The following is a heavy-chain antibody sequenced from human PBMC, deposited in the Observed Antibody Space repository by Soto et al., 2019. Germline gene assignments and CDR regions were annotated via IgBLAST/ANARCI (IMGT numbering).Heavy chain of an antibody. Sequence: GGSLRLSCAASGFTLSGNWMNWVRQAPGKGLVWVSRINSDGSSTSYADSVKGRFTISRDNAKNTLYLQMSSLRAEDTAVYYCARRDAKWALDYWGQGTLVTVSS. CDR1: GFTLSGNW. CDR2: INSDGSST. CDR3: ARRDAKWALDY. V-gene: IGHV3-74*01. J-gene: IGHJ4*02. D-gene: IGHD1-26*01.